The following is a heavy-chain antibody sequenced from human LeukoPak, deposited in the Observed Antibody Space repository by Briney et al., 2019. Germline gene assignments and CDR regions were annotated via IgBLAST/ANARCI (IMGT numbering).Heavy chain of an antibody. Sequence: SETLSLTCTVSGASISSGSYYWSWIRQPAGKGLEWLGRIYSTESTNYNPSLKSRLTISVDTSKNQFSLKLSSVTAADTAVYYCARTTEAHSWRTRYYDYYMDVWGKGTTVTVSS. CDR3: ARTTEAHSWRTRYYDYYMDV. V-gene: IGHV4-61*02. CDR2: IYSTEST. J-gene: IGHJ6*03. CDR1: GASISSGSYY. D-gene: IGHD6-13*01.